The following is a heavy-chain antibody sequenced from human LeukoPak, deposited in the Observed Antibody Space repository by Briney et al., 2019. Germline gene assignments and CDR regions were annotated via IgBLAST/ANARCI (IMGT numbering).Heavy chain of an antibody. CDR1: GGSISSSSYY. Sequence: WETLSLTCTVSGGSISSSSYYWGWIRQPPGKGLEWIGSIYYSGSTYYNPSLKSRVTISVDTSKNQFSLKLNSVTAADTAVCYCARPVERNRITISYDIWGQGTMVTVSS. D-gene: IGHD3-9*01. CDR3: ARPVERNRITISYDI. CDR2: IYYSGST. J-gene: IGHJ3*02. V-gene: IGHV4-39*01.